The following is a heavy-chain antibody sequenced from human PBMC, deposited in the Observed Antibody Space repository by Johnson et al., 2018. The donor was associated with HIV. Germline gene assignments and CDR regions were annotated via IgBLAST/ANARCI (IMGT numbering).Heavy chain of an antibody. CDR3: ARMKTTVSHHDGFDI. Sequence: EVQLVESGGGLVKPGGSLRLSCAASGFTFSDYYMSWIRQAPGKGLEWVSVIYSGDSTYYADSVKGRFTISRDNSKNTLYLQMNRLRAEDTAVYYCARMKTTVSHHDGFDIWGQGTMVTVSS. J-gene: IGHJ3*02. V-gene: IGHV3-66*01. CDR2: IYSGDST. CDR1: GFTFSDYY. D-gene: IGHD4-17*01.